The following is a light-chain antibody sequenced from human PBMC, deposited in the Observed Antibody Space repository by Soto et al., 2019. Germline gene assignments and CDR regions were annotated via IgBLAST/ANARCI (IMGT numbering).Light chain of an antibody. CDR1: QSVDTM. CDR2: ETS. J-gene: IGKJ2*01. Sequence: EIVLTQSPASLSLSAGERVTLSCRASQSVDTMVAWYQQQVGRTPRLLIYETSNRATGFPGRFSGSGSGTDFTLTISRLEPEDFAVYFCQVRTDWPPFKYTFGQGTKLEV. V-gene: IGKV3-11*01. CDR3: QVRTDWPPFKYT.